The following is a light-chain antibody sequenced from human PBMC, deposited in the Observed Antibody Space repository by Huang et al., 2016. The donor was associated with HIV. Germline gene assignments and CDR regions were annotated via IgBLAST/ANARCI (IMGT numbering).Light chain of an antibody. V-gene: IGKV3-15*01. CDR3: QQYNNWPQT. J-gene: IGKJ1*01. CDR1: QSFSSN. CDR2: GAS. Sequence: EIVMTQSPATLSVSPGERATLSCRASQSFSSNLAWYQQKPGQAPRLLIYGASTRATVIPARFSGSGSGTEFTLTISSLQSEDFAVYYCQQYNNWPQTFGQGTKVEIK.